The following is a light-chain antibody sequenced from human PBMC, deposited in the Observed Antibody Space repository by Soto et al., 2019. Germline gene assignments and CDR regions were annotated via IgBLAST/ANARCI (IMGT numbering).Light chain of an antibody. J-gene: IGKJ3*01. V-gene: IGKV3-20*01. Sequence: EIVLTQPPGTLSLSPGARATLSCRASQSVDSNYLAWYQHKPGQAPRLLIYGASTRATGIPDRFSGSGSGTDFTLTISRLEPEDFAVYYCHQYGLSPPYTFGPGTKVDIK. CDR1: QSVDSNY. CDR2: GAS. CDR3: HQYGLSPPYT.